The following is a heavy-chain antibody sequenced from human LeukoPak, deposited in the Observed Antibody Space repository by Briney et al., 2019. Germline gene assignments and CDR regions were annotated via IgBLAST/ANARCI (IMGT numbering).Heavy chain of an antibody. V-gene: IGHV3-15*01. CDR3: TTGVSGYQLGAFDI. J-gene: IGHJ3*02. CDR2: IKSKTDGGTT. D-gene: IGHD2-2*01. Sequence: GSLRLSCAASGFTFSNAWMSWVRQAPGKGLEWVGRIKSKTDGGTTDYAAPVRGRFTISRDDSKNTLYLQMNSLKTEDTAVYYCTTGVSGYQLGAFDIWGQGMMVTVSS. CDR1: GFTFSNAW.